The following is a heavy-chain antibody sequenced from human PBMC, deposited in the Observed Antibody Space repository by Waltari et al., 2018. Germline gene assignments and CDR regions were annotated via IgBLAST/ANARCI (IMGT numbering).Heavy chain of an antibody. J-gene: IGHJ4*02. CDR1: GASITTDTYY. V-gene: IGHV4-39*01. CDR3: ARYWVSGGFHFDY. Sequence: QLQLQESGPGLVKPSETLSLPCTVSGASITTDTYYWSWIRQPPGKGLEWIASINYRGTTYYNPSLKSGVIISIDTSKNQFSLELNSVTAADTAVYYCARYWVSGGFHFDYWGQGALVTVSS. D-gene: IGHD2-8*02. CDR2: INYRGTT.